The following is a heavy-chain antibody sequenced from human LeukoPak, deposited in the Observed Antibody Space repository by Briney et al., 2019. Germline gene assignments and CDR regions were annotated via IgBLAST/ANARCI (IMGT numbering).Heavy chain of an antibody. Sequence: PGGSLRLSCAASGFTFSSYGMHWVRQAPGKGLEWVAVIWYDGSNKYYADSVKGRFTISRDNSKNTLYLQMNSLRAEDTAVYYCARDLLYGSGSPFDYWGQGTLVTVSS. D-gene: IGHD3-10*01. CDR2: IWYDGSNK. CDR3: ARDLLYGSGSPFDY. J-gene: IGHJ4*02. V-gene: IGHV3-33*01. CDR1: GFTFSSYG.